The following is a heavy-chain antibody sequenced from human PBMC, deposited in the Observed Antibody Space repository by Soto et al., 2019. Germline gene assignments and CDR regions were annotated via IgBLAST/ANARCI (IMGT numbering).Heavy chain of an antibody. CDR2: ISAYNGNT. V-gene: IGHV1-18*01. Sequence: QVPLVQSGAEVKKPGASVKVSCKASGYTFTTYGISWVRQAPGQGLEWMGWISAYNGNTNYAQKVQGRDTMTTDTSTSTAYMELRSRRSDDTAVYYGASPKPDMRVVASKRGFYGMDVWGQGTPVTVSS. J-gene: IGHJ6*02. CDR1: GYTFTTYG. CDR3: ASPKPDMRVVASKRGFYGMDV. D-gene: IGHD3-22*01.